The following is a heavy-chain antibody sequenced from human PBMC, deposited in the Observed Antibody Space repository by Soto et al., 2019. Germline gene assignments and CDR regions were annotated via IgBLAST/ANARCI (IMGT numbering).Heavy chain of an antibody. Sequence: GGSLRLSCAASGFTFSSYWMSWVRQAPGKGLEWVANIKQDGSEKYYVDSVKGRFTISRDNAKNSLYLQMNSLRAEDTAVYYCARVGDSSGWYYYFDYWGQGTLVTVSS. CDR3: ARVGDSSGWYYYFDY. CDR2: IKQDGSEK. V-gene: IGHV3-7*04. J-gene: IGHJ4*02. CDR1: GFTFSSYW. D-gene: IGHD6-19*01.